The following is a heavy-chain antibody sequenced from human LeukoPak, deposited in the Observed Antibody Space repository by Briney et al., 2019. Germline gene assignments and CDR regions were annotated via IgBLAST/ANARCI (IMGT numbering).Heavy chain of an antibody. Sequence: GRSLRLSCAASGFTFSSYGMHWVRQAPGKGLEWVATISDAARNQYYAASVKGRFSISRDNSKNTLFLQMNSLRPEDTAVYYCARSTGDFDHWGQGTLVTVSS. J-gene: IGHJ4*02. CDR1: GFTFSSYG. CDR2: ISDAARNQ. D-gene: IGHD3-9*01. CDR3: ARSTGDFDH. V-gene: IGHV3-30*19.